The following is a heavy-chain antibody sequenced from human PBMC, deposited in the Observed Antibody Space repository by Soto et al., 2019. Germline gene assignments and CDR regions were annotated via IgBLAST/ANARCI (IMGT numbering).Heavy chain of an antibody. CDR2: IIPIFGTA. CDR1: GGTFSSYA. Sequence: QVQLVQSGAEVKKPGSSVKVSCKASGGTFSSYAISWVRQAPGQGLEWMGGIIPIFGTANYAQKFQGRVTITADESTSTAYMELSSLRSEDTAVYYCASGGGPPSSGWSLSYYSCGMDVWGQGTTVTVSS. V-gene: IGHV1-69*01. CDR3: ASGGGPPSSGWSLSYYSCGMDV. D-gene: IGHD6-19*01. J-gene: IGHJ6*02.